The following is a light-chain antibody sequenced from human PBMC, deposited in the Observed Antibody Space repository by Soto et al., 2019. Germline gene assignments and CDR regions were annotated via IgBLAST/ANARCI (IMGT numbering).Light chain of an antibody. CDR3: RQYGSSPQT. CDR1: QSVSGNC. V-gene: IGKV3-20*01. J-gene: IGKJ3*01. CDR2: SGS. Sequence: EIVLTQSPGTLSLSPGERATLSCRASQSVSGNCLAWYQQKPGQAPRLLVYSGSNRATGSPARFSGSGPATEFTLAIRSLEPEDFAVYDCRQYGSSPQTVGPGTKVDI.